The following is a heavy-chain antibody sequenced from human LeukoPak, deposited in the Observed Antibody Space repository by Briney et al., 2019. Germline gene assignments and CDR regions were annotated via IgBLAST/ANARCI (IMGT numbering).Heavy chain of an antibody. CDR3: AKAMSGAVDH. D-gene: IGHD4/OR15-4a*01. V-gene: IGHV3-9*01. CDR2: ITWNSGTL. CDR1: GFSFDDYA. J-gene: IGHJ4*02. Sequence: SGGSLRPSCAASGFSFDDYAMYWVRQAPGKGLEWVSGITWNSGTLGYADSVKGRFTISRDNAKNSLYLQMNSLRTEDTALYYCAKAMSGAVDHWGQGTLVTVSS.